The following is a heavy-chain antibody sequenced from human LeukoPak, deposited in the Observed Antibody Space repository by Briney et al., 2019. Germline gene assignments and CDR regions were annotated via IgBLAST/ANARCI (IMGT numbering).Heavy chain of an antibody. V-gene: IGHV5-51*01. CDR3: ARGFDTGSSVNWFDP. CDR2: IYPGDSDT. CDR1: GYSFTSYW. D-gene: IGHD6-13*01. Sequence: GESLKISCKGSGYSFTSYWIGWVRQMPGKGLEWMGIIYPGDSDTRYSPSFQGQVTISADKSISTAYLQWHSLEASDTAIYFCARGFDTGSSVNWFDPWGQGTLVTVSS. J-gene: IGHJ5*02.